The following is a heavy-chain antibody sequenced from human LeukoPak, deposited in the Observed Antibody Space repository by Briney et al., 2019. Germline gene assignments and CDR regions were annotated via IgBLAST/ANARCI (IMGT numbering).Heavy chain of an antibody. CDR3: ARDSGYGSGSLPGVYFDY. CDR2: FDPEDGET. J-gene: IGHJ4*02. CDR1: GYTLTELS. V-gene: IGHV1-24*01. Sequence: ASVKVSCKVSGYTLTELSMHWVRQAPGKGLEWMGGFDPEDGETIYAQKFQGRVTITADESTSTAYMELSSLRSEDTAVYYCARDSGYGSGSLPGVYFDYWGQGTLVTVSS. D-gene: IGHD3-10*01.